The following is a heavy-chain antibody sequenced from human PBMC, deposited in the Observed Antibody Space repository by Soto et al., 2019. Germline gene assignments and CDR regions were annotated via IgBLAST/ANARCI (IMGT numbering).Heavy chain of an antibody. CDR2: INPNSGGT. J-gene: IGHJ4*02. V-gene: IGHV1-2*02. D-gene: IGHD1-1*01. CDR3: AKNGSFFRPSLGYFDY. CDR1: GFTFTGHY. Sequence: GASVKVSCKASGFTFTGHYIHWVRQAPGQGLEWMGWINPNSGGTSYAQKFQGRVTMTRDTSITTAYMELSRLSSDDTAVYYCAKNGSFFRPSLGYFDYWGQGTLVTVS.